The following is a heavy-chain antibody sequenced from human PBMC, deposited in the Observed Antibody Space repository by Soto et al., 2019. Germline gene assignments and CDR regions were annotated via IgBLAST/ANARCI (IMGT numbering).Heavy chain of an antibody. Sequence: SLRLSCAASGFTFSSYGMHWVRQAPGKGLEWVAVIWYDGSNKYYADSVKGRFTISRDNSKNTLYLQMNSLRAEDTAVYYCAREQLDSNWFDPWGQGTLVTVSS. D-gene: IGHD6-6*01. CDR2: IWYDGSNK. CDR3: AREQLDSNWFDP. CDR1: GFTFSSYG. J-gene: IGHJ5*02. V-gene: IGHV3-33*01.